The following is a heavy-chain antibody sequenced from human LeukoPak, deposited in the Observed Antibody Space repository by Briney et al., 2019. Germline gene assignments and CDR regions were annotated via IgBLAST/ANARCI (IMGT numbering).Heavy chain of an antibody. J-gene: IGHJ4*02. Sequence: PGGSLRLSCAASGFTFSDYSLNWVRQAPGKGLEWVSCISGDSRYIYYADSVKGRSTISRDNAQNSLYLHMNSLRAEDTAVYYCARGPFSSSWSDFDYWGQGTLVTVPS. D-gene: IGHD6-13*01. CDR1: GFTFSDYS. CDR3: ARGPFSSSWSDFDY. V-gene: IGHV3-21*06. CDR2: ISGDSRYI.